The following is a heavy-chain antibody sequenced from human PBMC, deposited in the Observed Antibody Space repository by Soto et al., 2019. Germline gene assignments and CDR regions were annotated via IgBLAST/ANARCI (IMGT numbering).Heavy chain of an antibody. J-gene: IGHJ5*02. CDR1: GGSISSSSYY. D-gene: IGHD2-15*01. V-gene: IGHV4-39*01. Sequence: SETLSLTCTVSGGSISSSSYYWGWIRQPPGKGLEWIGSIYYSGSTYYNPSLKSRVTISVDTSKNQFSLKLSSVTAADTAVYYCASVVVAATRFDPWGQGTLVTVSS. CDR2: IYYSGST. CDR3: ASVVVAATRFDP.